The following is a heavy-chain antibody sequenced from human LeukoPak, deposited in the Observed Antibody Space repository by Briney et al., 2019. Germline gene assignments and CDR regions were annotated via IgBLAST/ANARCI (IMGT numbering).Heavy chain of an antibody. CDR2: ITYDGYYK. V-gene: IGHV3-30*18. CDR1: GFTFTSYG. CDR3: AKDRMTDDAFDI. D-gene: IGHD2-21*02. J-gene: IGHJ3*02. Sequence: GGSLRLSCAASGFTFTSYGMHWVRQAPGKGLEWVALITYDGYYKYYSDSVKGRFTISRDNSKNTLYLQMNSLRAEDTAVYYCAKDRMTDDAFDIWGQGTMVTVSS.